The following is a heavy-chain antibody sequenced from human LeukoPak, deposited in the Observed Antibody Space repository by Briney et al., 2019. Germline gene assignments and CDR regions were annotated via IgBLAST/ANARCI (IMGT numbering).Heavy chain of an antibody. CDR2: ISGSGGST. Sequence: GGSLRFSCAASGFTFSSYVMSWVRQAPGKGLEWVSGISGSGGSTYYADSVKGRFTISRDNSKNTLHLQMNSLRAEDTAVYYCAKDYYYDSVSAFDIWGQGTMVTVSS. D-gene: IGHD3-22*01. J-gene: IGHJ3*02. CDR1: GFTFSSYV. CDR3: AKDYYYDSVSAFDI. V-gene: IGHV3-23*01.